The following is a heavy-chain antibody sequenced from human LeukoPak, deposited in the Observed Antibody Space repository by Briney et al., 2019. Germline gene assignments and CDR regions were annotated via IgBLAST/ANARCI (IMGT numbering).Heavy chain of an antibody. V-gene: IGHV4-34*01. J-gene: IGHJ4*02. CDR2: INHSGST. Sequence: PSETLSLTCAVYGGSFSVHYWSWSRQPPGKGLEWIGEINHSGSTNYNPSLKSRVTISGGTSKNQFSLKVSSVTAADTAVYYCARGRASYSSSFGYWDQGTLVTVSS. D-gene: IGHD6-6*01. CDR1: GGSFSVHY. CDR3: ARGRASYSSSFGY.